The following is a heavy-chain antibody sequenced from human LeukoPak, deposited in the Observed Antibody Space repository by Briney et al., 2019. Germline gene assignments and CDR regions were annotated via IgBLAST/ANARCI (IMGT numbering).Heavy chain of an antibody. CDR3: AREVKIAAAGSNNWFDP. V-gene: IGHV1-2*04. CDR2: INPNSGGT. CDR1: GYTFTGYY. D-gene: IGHD6-13*01. J-gene: IGHJ5*02. Sequence: ASVKVSCKASGYTFTGYYMHWVRQAPGQGLEWMGWINPNSGGTNYAQKFQGWVTMTRDTSISTAYMELSRLRSDDTAVYYCAREVKIAAAGSNNWFDPWGQGTLVTVSS.